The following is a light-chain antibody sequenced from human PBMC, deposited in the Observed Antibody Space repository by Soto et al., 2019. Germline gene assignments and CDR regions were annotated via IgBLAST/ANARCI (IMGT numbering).Light chain of an antibody. Sequence: QSVLTQPPSSSGTPGQRVTIYCSGSSSNIGSNYVYWYQQLPGTAPKLLIYRNNQRPSGVPDRFSGSKSGTSASLAISGLRSEDEADYYCAAWDDSLSARYVFGTGTTVTVL. CDR3: AAWDDSLSARYV. J-gene: IGLJ1*01. V-gene: IGLV1-47*01. CDR1: SSNIGSNY. CDR2: RNN.